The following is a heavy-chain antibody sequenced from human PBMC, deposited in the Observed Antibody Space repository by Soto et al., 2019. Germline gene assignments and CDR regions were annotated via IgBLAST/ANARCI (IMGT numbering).Heavy chain of an antibody. CDR3: AKSGQEWSRYPDD. J-gene: IGHJ4*02. V-gene: IGHV3-30*18. D-gene: IGHD3-3*01. Sequence: QVQLVESGGGVVQPGRSLRLSCLASGFTFGDFGMHWVRQAPGKGLEWVAALSYDESNTYYADSVKGRFTISRDISKNTLYLQINSLRPEDTAVYFCAKSGQEWSRYPDDWGQGTLVTVSS. CDR2: LSYDESNT. CDR1: GFTFGDFG.